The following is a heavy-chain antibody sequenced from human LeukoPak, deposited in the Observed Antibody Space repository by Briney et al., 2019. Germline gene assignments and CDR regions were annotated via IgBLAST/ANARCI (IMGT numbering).Heavy chain of an antibody. V-gene: IGHV3-23*01. CDR2: ISSTGGTT. J-gene: IGHJ4*02. D-gene: IGHD3-22*01. CDR1: GFTFSSYG. Sequence: GGTLRLSCAASGFTFSSYGMSWVRQAPGKGLEWVSAISSTGGTTYYADSVKGRFTISRDNSKNTLSLQMNSLRAEDTAVYYCARDYYDGIGYYYEDYWGQGTLVTVSS. CDR3: ARDYYDGIGYYYEDY.